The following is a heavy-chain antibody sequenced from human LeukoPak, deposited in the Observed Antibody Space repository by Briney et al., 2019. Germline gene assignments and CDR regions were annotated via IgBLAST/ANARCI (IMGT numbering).Heavy chain of an antibody. CDR1: GGSISNTN. Sequence: LSLTCGVSGGSISNTNWWTWVRPAPGKGLEWMAVISNDGTRKYYADSVKGRFTISRDNSKNTLYLRMNSLRVEDMAVYYCAKDLTELTLALNCWGQGTLVTVSS. CDR2: ISNDGTRK. D-gene: IGHD3-16*01. CDR3: AKDLTELTLALNC. V-gene: IGHV3-30*18. J-gene: IGHJ4*02.